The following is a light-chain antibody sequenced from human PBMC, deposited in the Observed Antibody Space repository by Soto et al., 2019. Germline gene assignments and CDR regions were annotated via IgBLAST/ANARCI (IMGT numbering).Light chain of an antibody. Sequence: QSLLTQPPSASGTPGQRVSISYSGDRCKIGKNYVYLYQRLPRPAPKLLIYTNAQRPSGVPDRFSGSQSGTSASLAISGVQSEDEADAYCAAWDDSLSGRVVFGGGTKVTVL. V-gene: IGLV1-47*01. CDR2: TNA. J-gene: IGLJ2*01. CDR1: RCKIGKNY. CDR3: AAWDDSLSGRVV.